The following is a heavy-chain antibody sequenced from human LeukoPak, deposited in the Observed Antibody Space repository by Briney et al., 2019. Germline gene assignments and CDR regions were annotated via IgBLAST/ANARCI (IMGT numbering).Heavy chain of an antibody. V-gene: IGHV3-72*01. J-gene: IGHJ3*02. CDR1: GFTFSDHY. CDR2: TRNKANSYTT. D-gene: IGHD2-2*01. CDR3: ARAGIVVEAFDI. Sequence: GGSLRLSCAASGFTFSDHYMDWVRQAPGKGLEWVGRTRNKANSYTTEYAASVKGRFTISRDDSKNSLYLQMNSLKTEDTAVYYCARAGIVVEAFDIWGQGTMVTVTS.